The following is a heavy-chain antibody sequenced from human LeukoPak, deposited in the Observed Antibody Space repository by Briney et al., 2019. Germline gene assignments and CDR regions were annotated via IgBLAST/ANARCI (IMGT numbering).Heavy chain of an antibody. CDR1: GFTFSSYY. CDR2: ISSSGSTI. Sequence: PGESLRLSCAASGFTFSSYYMSWIRQAPGKGLEWVSYISSSGSTIYYADSVKGRFTISRDNAKNSLYLQMNSLRAEDTAVYYCARAFYYGSGSPDYWGQGTLVTVSS. D-gene: IGHD3-10*01. CDR3: ARAFYYGSGSPDY. J-gene: IGHJ4*02. V-gene: IGHV3-11*01.